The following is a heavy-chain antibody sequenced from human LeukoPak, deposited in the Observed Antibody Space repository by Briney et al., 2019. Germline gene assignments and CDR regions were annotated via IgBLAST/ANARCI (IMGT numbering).Heavy chain of an antibody. V-gene: IGHV3-7*01. CDR2: IKYYGSEK. CDR1: GFSFTSYW. J-gene: IGHJ4*02. Sequence: GSLRLSCAASGFSFTSYWMNWVRQAPGKGLEWVANIKYYGSEKNYVGSVKGRFTISRDNAKKSLYLQMDSLRAEDTAVYYCTRHNLFDYWGQGALVIVSS. CDR3: TRHNLFDY.